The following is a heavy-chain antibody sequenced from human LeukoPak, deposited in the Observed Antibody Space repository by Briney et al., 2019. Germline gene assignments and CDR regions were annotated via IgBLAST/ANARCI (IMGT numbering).Heavy chain of an antibody. CDR3: AREVSGTNSFDY. Sequence: SETLSLTCTVSGGSISSYYWSWIRQPPGKGLEWIGYIYYSGSTIYNPSLKSRVTISVDTSKNQFSLKLSSVTAADTAVYYCAREVSGTNSFDYWGQGTLVTVSS. CDR1: GGSISSYY. V-gene: IGHV4-59*01. CDR2: IYYSGST. J-gene: IGHJ4*02. D-gene: IGHD1-1*01.